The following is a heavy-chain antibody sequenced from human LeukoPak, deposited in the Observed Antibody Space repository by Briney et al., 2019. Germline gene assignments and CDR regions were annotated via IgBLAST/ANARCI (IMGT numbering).Heavy chain of an antibody. CDR2: IYYSGST. J-gene: IGHJ6*03. Sequence: SETLSLTCTVSGGSISSGDYYWSWIRQPPGKGLEWIGYIYYSGSTYYNPSLKSRVTISVDTSKNQFSLKLSSMTAVDMAVYYCASQVLRYFDWLFALGYYYYMDVWGKGTTVTVSS. CDR3: ASQVLRYFDWLFALGYYYYMDV. D-gene: IGHD3-9*01. V-gene: IGHV4-30-4*08. CDR1: GGSISSGDYY.